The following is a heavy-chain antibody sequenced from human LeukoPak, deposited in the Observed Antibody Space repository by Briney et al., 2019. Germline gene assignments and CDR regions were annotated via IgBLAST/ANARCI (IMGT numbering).Heavy chain of an antibody. CDR1: GFTFSSYF. CDR3: AKDGYSESSGGFDY. Sequence: GWSLRLSCAASGFTFSSYFMSWVRQAPGKGLEWVSSISYSGVYKYYADSLKGRFTISRDNSKNTLHLQMNSLRAEDTAVYYCAKDGYSESSGGFDYWGQGTLVTVSS. V-gene: IGHV3-23*01. J-gene: IGHJ4*02. D-gene: IGHD3-22*01. CDR2: ISYSGVYK.